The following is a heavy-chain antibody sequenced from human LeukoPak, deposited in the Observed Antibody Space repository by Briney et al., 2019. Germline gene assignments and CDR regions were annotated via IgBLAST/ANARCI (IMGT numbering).Heavy chain of an antibody. V-gene: IGHV3-30*18. J-gene: IGHJ4*02. CDR2: ISYDGSNK. Sequence: GGSLRLSCAASGFTFSSYGVHWVRQAPGKGLEWVAVISYDGSNKYYTDSVKGRFTISRDNSKNTLYLQMNSLRAEDTAVYYCGKSQPLIAVVAKLDYWGQGTLVTVSS. D-gene: IGHD6-19*01. CDR3: GKSQPLIAVVAKLDY. CDR1: GFTFSSYG.